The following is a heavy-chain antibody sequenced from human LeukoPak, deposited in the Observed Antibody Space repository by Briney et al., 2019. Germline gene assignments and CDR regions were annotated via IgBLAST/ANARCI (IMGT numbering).Heavy chain of an antibody. J-gene: IGHJ2*01. Sequence: GASVKVSCKASGYTFTYYYIHWVRQAPGQGLEWMGIINPSGGSTSYAHKFQGRVTLTRDMSTSTVYMELSSLRSEDTAVYYCARDLDNYYDSSGYYPRGDRRYFDLWGRGTLVTVSS. CDR1: GYTFTYYY. CDR2: INPSGGST. D-gene: IGHD3-22*01. V-gene: IGHV1-46*01. CDR3: ARDLDNYYDSSGYYPRGDRRYFDL.